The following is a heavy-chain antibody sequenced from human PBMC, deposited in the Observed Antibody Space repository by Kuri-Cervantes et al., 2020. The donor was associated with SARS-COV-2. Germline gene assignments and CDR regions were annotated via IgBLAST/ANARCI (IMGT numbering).Heavy chain of an antibody. CDR3: AKDMRGTRTYFDY. CDR1: GFTFSGSA. CDR2: IRSKANSYAT. V-gene: IGHV3-73*01. J-gene: IGHJ4*02. Sequence: GGSLRLSCAASGFTFSGSAMHWVRQASGKGLGWVGRIRSKANSYATAYAASVKGRFTISRDDSKNTLYLQMNSLRAEDTAVYYCAKDMRGTRTYFDYWGQGTLVTVSS. D-gene: IGHD1-7*01.